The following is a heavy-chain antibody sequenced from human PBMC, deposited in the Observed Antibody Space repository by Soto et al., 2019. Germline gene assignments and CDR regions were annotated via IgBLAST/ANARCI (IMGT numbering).Heavy chain of an antibody. V-gene: IGHV4-34*01. CDR2: INHSGNT. CDR3: ARDTDRSGYYYPFDY. J-gene: IGHJ4*02. Sequence: PSETLSLTCAVYGGSFSGYYWSWIRQPPGKGLEWIGEINHSGNTFYNPSLKSRVTISVDTSENQFSLKLSSVTAADTAVYYCARDTDRSGYYYPFDYWGQGTLVTVSS. D-gene: IGHD3-22*01. CDR1: GGSFSGYY.